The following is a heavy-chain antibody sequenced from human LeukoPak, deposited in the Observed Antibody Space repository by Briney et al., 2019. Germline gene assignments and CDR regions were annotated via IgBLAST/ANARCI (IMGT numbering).Heavy chain of an antibody. CDR1: GGTFSSYA. J-gene: IGHJ4*02. CDR2: IIPIFGTA. Sequence: SVKVSCKASGGTFSSYAISWVRQAPGQGLEWMGGIIPIFGTANYAQKFQGRVTITADESTSTAYMELSSLRSEDTAAYYCARAGAYCGGDCYHRLDYWGQGTLVTVSS. CDR3: ARAGAYCGGDCYHRLDY. D-gene: IGHD2-21*02. V-gene: IGHV1-69*01.